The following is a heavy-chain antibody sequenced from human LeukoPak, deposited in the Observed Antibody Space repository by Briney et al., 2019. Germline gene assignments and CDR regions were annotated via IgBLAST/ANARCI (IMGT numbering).Heavy chain of an antibody. CDR2: INPDRGGT. CDR1: GYTFTGFY. J-gene: IGHJ4*02. V-gene: IGHV1-2*02. Sequence: ASVKVSCKASGYTFTGFYIHWVRQAPGQGLEWMGWINPDRGGTNYAQKFQGRVTLTRDTSTNTAYMELSGLTSDDTAVYYCVREDFVVIPAAMRGDYWGQGTLVIVSS. D-gene: IGHD2-2*01. CDR3: VREDFVVIPAAMRGDY.